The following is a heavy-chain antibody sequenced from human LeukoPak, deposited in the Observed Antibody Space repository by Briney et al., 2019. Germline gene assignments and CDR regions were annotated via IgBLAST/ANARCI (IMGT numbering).Heavy chain of an antibody. J-gene: IGHJ4*02. D-gene: IGHD6-19*01. V-gene: IGHV1-18*01. Sequence: GASVKVSCKASGYIFINYGISWVRQAPGQGLEWMGWISGYNGNTNYAQKLQGRVTMTTDTSTSTADMELRSLRSDDTAVYYCARDLSSGWTTDWGQGTLVTVSS. CDR2: ISGYNGNT. CDR3: ARDLSSGWTTD. CDR1: GYIFINYG.